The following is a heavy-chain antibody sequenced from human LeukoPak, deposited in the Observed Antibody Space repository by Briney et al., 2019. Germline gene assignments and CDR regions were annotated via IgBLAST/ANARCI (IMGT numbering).Heavy chain of an antibody. Sequence: SVKVSCKASGGTFSSYAISWVRQAPGQGLEWMGGIIPIFGTANYAQKFQGRVTITADKSTSTAYMELSSLRSEDTAVYYCARDDLEYSSSSFHYWGQGTLVTVSS. CDR2: IIPIFGTA. V-gene: IGHV1-69*06. CDR3: ARDDLEYSSSSFHY. CDR1: GGTFSSYA. J-gene: IGHJ4*02. D-gene: IGHD6-6*01.